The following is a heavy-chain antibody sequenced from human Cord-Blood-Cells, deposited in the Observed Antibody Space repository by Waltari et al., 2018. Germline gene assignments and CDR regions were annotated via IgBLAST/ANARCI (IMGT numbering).Heavy chain of an antibody. CDR3: ARDDSSSYAFDI. D-gene: IGHD6-6*01. V-gene: IGHV4-38-2*02. Sequence: QVQLQESGPGLVKPSETLSLTCTVSGYSISSGYYWGWIRQPPGKGLEWIGSIYHSGSTYYNPSLKSRVTISVDTSKNQFSLKRSSVTAADTAVYYCARDDSSSYAFDIWGQGTMVTVSS. CDR2: IYHSGST. CDR1: GYSISSGYY. J-gene: IGHJ3*02.